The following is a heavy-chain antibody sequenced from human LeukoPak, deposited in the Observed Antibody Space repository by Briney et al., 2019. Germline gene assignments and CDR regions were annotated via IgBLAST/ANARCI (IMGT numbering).Heavy chain of an antibody. D-gene: IGHD3-10*01. CDR1: GYTFTGYY. J-gene: IGHJ4*02. CDR3: ARSVLTMVRGVSPPSPPHD. Sequence: GASVKVSCKASGYTFTGYYMHWVRQAPGQGLEWMGWINPNSGGANYAQKFQGRVTMTRDTSISTAYMELSRLRSDDTAVYYCARSVLTMVRGVSPPSPPHDWGQGTLVTVSS. V-gene: IGHV1-2*02. CDR2: INPNSGGA.